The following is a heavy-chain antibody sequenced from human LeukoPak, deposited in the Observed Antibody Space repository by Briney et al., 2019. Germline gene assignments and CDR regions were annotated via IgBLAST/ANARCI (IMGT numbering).Heavy chain of an antibody. V-gene: IGHV3-30*04. CDR1: GFTFNLYA. D-gene: IGHD3-22*01. CDR2: MSYDGSNK. J-gene: IGHJ4*02. CDR3: ARGDHYYDSSAFIDF. Sequence: GGSLRLSCAASGFTFNLYAMHWVRQAPGKGLEWVAVMSYDGSNKYYTDSVRRRFTISRDNSKNTLYVQINNLRPEDTAVYYCARGDHYYDSSAFIDFWGQGTLVTVSS.